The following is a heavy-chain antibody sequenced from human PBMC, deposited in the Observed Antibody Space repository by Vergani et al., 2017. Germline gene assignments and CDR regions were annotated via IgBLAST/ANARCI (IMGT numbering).Heavy chain of an antibody. D-gene: IGHD4-11*01. CDR2: IDHTGRP. CDR3: ARVNTETKGHRYYYYYLDV. J-gene: IGHJ6*03. Sequence: QVQLQQWGGGLLKPSETLSLTCVVNGGSFTSYHWTWIRQSPGEGLEWVGDIDHTGRPDYNPSLKSRLTMSVDNSRNQFSLTLNSVTATDTAIYFCARVNTETKGHRYYYYYLDVWVQGTAVTVS. V-gene: IGHV4-34*01. CDR1: GGSFTSYH.